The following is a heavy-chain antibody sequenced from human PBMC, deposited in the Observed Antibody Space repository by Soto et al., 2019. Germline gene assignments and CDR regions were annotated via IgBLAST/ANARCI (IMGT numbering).Heavy chain of an antibody. V-gene: IGHV3-13*01. CDR3: ARAPGHPLSWDYYYGMDV. J-gene: IGHJ6*02. CDR1: GFTFSSYD. CDR2: SGTAGDT. D-gene: IGHD6-13*01. Sequence: PGGSLRLSCAASGFTFSSYDMHWVRQATGKGLEWVSASGTAGDTYYPGSVKGRFTISRENAKNSLYLQMNSLRAEDTAVYYCARAPGHPLSWDYYYGMDVWGQGTTVTVSS.